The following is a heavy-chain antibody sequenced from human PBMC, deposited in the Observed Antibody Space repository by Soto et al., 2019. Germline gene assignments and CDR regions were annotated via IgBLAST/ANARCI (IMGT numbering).Heavy chain of an antibody. Sequence: PSETLSLTCTVTGDSISSRSYYWGWIRQPPGKGLEWIGSIYYSGSTYNNPSLRSRVSMSIDTSKDQFSLKLKSVTAADTALYFCARQRTSVVTQVYFDAWGAGSLVTFSS. V-gene: IGHV4-39*01. CDR2: IYYSGST. CDR3: ARQRTSVVTQVYFDA. CDR1: GDSISSRSYY. D-gene: IGHD2-21*02. J-gene: IGHJ4*02.